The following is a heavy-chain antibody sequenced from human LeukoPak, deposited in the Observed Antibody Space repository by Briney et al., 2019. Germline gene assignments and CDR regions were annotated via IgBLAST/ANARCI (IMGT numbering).Heavy chain of an antibody. CDR3: TGDSDLQPRNGFDV. D-gene: IGHD2-15*01. CDR1: GFSLINYA. CDR2: HSGDGART. Sequence: GGSLRLSCAASGFSLINYAMGWVRQAPGKGLEWVAIHSGDGARTYYLGSVKGRFTISRDLSKNSLHLQMNSLKPEDTAVYYCTGDSDLQPRNGFDVWGQGTLATVSS. J-gene: IGHJ3*01. V-gene: IGHV3-23*01.